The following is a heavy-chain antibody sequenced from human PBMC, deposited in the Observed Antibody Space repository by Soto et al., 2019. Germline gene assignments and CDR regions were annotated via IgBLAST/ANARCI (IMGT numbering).Heavy chain of an antibody. Sequence: ASVKVSCKASGYTFTSYGISWVRQAPGQGLEWMGWISAYNGNTNYAQKLQGRVTMTTDTSTSTAYMELRSLRSDDTAVYYCARDHDSSSWYPNWFDPWGQGTLVTVPQ. J-gene: IGHJ5*02. CDR2: ISAYNGNT. CDR3: ARDHDSSSWYPNWFDP. D-gene: IGHD6-13*01. CDR1: GYTFTSYG. V-gene: IGHV1-18*04.